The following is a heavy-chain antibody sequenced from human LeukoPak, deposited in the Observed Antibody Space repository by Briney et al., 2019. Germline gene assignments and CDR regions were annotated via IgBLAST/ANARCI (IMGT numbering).Heavy chain of an antibody. CDR2: ISSSSSYI. J-gene: IGHJ4*02. Sequence: GGSLRLSCAASGFTFSGYSMNWVRQAPGKGLEWVSSISSSSSYIYYADSVKGRFTISRDNAKNSLYLQMNSLRAEDTAVYYCARDGGFRDIVATPFSYFDYWGQGTLVTVSS. D-gene: IGHD5-12*01. CDR3: ARDGGFRDIVATPFSYFDY. V-gene: IGHV3-21*01. CDR1: GFTFSGYS.